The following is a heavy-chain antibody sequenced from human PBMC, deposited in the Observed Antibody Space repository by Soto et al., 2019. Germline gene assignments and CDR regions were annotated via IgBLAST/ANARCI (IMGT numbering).Heavy chain of an antibody. CDR3: ARDFRAGCLIVHDY. CDR2: ISGSGGGA. J-gene: IGHJ4*02. Sequence: EVQLLESGGDLVQPGGSLRLSCAASGFNFSKHAMGWVRQAPGKGLEWVSGISGSGGGAKYADSVKGRFTISRDYSRNTLYLQMSSLRVEDTAVYYCARDFRAGCLIVHDYWGQGTLVNVSS. D-gene: IGHD6-13*01. CDR1: GFNFSKHA. V-gene: IGHV3-23*01.